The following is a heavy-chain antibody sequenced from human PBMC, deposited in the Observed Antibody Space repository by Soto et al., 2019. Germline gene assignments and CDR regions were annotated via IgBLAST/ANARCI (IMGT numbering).Heavy chain of an antibody. CDR2: INRDGSST. D-gene: IGHD3-16*01. J-gene: IGHJ3*02. Sequence: EVQLVESGGGLVQPGGSLRLSCAASGFTFSSYWMHWVRQVPGKGLVWVSRINRDGSSTSYADSVKGRFTISRDNAKNMLYLQMNSLRAEDTAVYYCARVGMITFGGVIAILQTFAIWGQGTMVTVSS. CDR1: GFTFSSYW. V-gene: IGHV3-74*01. CDR3: ARVGMITFGGVIAILQTFAI.